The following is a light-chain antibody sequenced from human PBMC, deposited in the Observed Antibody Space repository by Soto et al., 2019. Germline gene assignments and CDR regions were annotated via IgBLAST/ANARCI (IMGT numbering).Light chain of an antibody. CDR3: QQYGVSPLMYT. CDR1: QSVSNNY. Sequence: EIVLVQSPGTLSLSPGERATISCRASQSVSNNYLAWYQQKPGQAPRLLIYGASSRATGVPDRFSGSGTGTDFSLTLTILEPEDFAVYYCQQYGVSPLMYTFGQGTKVGVK. V-gene: IGKV3-20*01. CDR2: GAS. J-gene: IGKJ2*01.